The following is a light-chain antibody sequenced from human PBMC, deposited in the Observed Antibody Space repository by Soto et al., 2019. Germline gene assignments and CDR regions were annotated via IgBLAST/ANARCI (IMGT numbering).Light chain of an antibody. Sequence: QSVLTQAASVSGSPGQSITISCSGTSSDVGGFNYVSWYQQHPGRAPKVLIYEVNKRPSGVPDRFSGSKSGSTASLTVSGLQAEDEAEYYCSSYAVTNIFVFGTGTKVTVL. CDR3: SSYAVTNIFV. J-gene: IGLJ1*01. CDR1: SSDVGGFNY. V-gene: IGLV2-8*01. CDR2: EVN.